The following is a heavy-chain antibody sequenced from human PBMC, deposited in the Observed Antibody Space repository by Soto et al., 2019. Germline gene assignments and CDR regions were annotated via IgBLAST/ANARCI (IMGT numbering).Heavy chain of an antibody. V-gene: IGHV4-31*03. CDR1: GGSISSGGYY. Sequence: SDTLSLTCXVSGGSISSGGYYWSWIRQHPGKGLEWIGYIYYSGSTYYNPSLKSRVTISVDTSKNQFSLKLSSVTAADTAVYYCARVFSDSSSFFDPWGQGTLVTVSS. D-gene: IGHD6-13*01. J-gene: IGHJ5*02. CDR2: IYYSGST. CDR3: ARVFSDSSSFFDP.